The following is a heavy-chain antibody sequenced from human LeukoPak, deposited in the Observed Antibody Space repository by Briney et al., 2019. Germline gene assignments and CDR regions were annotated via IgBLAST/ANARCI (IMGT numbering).Heavy chain of an antibody. J-gene: IGHJ4*02. Sequence: PGGSLRLFCAASGFMFSDHHIILIRQAPGKGLEWVSYIGSSGSYTNYADSVKGRFTISRDNSKNALYLQMNNLRAEDTAVFYCAKEIDCSGYYDFWGQGTLVTVSS. CDR1: GFMFSDHH. CDR3: AKEIDCSGYYDF. D-gene: IGHD3-22*01. V-gene: IGHV3-11*05. CDR2: IGSSGSYT.